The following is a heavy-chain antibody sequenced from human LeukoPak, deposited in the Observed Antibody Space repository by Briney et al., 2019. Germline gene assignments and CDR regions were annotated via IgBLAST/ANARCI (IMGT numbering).Heavy chain of an antibody. CDR2: INPSGGST. CDR1: VYTFTSYY. V-gene: IGHV1-46*01. Sequence: ASVKVSCKASVYTFTSYYMHWVRQAPGQGLEWMGIINPSGGSTSYAQKFQGRVTMTRDTSTNTVYMELSSRRLEDTAVYYCARETGRSGGGGGLDYWGQGTLVTVSS. CDR3: ARETGRSGGGGGLDY. J-gene: IGHJ4*02. D-gene: IGHD6-19*01.